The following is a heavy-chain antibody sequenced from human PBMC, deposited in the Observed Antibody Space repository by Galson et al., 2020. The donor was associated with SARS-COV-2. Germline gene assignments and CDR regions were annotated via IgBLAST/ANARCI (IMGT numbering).Heavy chain of an antibody. Sequence: GESLKISCKTSGYSFTFSFINWVRQTPGKGLEWVGRIDPSDSYTNYSPSFQGHVTISADTAINTAYLQWSSLKASDTGIYYCATLLAPYLSSSDSYYFDSWGQGTPVTVSS. D-gene: IGHD2-21*01. CDR2: IDPSDSYT. J-gene: IGHJ4*02. CDR3: ATLLAPYLSSSDSYYFDS. V-gene: IGHV5-10-1*01. CDR1: GYSFTFSF.